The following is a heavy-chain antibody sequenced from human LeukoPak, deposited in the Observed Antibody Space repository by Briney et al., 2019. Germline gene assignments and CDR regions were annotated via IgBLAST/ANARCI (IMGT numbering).Heavy chain of an antibody. Sequence: AGGSLRLSCAASGSTFSSYWMHWVRQAPGKGLVWVSRINSDGSSTSYADSVKGRFTISRDNAKNTLYLQMNSLRAEDTAVYYCARDDYGDYALDYWGQGTLVTVSS. V-gene: IGHV3-74*01. J-gene: IGHJ4*02. CDR3: ARDDYGDYALDY. D-gene: IGHD4-17*01. CDR2: INSDGSST. CDR1: GSTFSSYW.